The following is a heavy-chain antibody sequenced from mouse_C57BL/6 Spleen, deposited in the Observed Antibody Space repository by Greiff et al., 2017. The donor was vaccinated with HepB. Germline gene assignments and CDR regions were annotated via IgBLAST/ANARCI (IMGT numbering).Heavy chain of an antibody. CDR1: GYSITSGYY. V-gene: IGHV3-6*01. Sequence: EVKLEESGPGLVKPSQSLSLSCSVSGYSITSGYYWYWIRQFPGNKLEWMGYISYDGSNNYNPSLKNRISITHDTSKNQIFLKLNSVTTEDTATYYSAREWGKKGYAMDYWGQGTSVTVSS. CDR3: AREWGKKGYAMDY. J-gene: IGHJ4*01. D-gene: IGHD2-1*01. CDR2: ISYDGSN.